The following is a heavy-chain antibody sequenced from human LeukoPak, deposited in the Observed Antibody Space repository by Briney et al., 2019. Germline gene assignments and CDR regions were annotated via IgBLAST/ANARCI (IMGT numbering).Heavy chain of an antibody. V-gene: IGHV3-30*03. CDR2: TSFDGTNK. J-gene: IGHJ4*02. CDR3: VREDRGIDS. D-gene: IGHD3-16*01. Sequence: GGSLRLSCAASGFTFSSYGMHWVRQAPGKRRAWVAGTSFDGTNKYYADSVKGRFTISRDRSKNTLYLQMDSLRPDDTAFYFCVREDRGIDSWGQGTLVTVSS. CDR1: GFTFSSYG.